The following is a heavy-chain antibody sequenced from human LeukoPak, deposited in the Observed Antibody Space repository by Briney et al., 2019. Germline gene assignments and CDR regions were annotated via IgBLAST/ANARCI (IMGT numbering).Heavy chain of an antibody. V-gene: IGHV4-34*01. CDR2: INHSGST. CDR1: GGSFSGYY. J-gene: IGHJ6*02. Sequence: PSETLSLTCAVYGGSFSGYYWSWIRQPPGKGLEWIGEINHSGSTNYNPSLKSRVTISVDTSKNQFSLKLSSVTAADTAVYYCARSSGVVVPAAIPQYRTGTNDYYYGMDVWGQGTTVTVSS. D-gene: IGHD2-2*01. CDR3: ARSSGVVVPAAIPQYRTGTNDYYYGMDV.